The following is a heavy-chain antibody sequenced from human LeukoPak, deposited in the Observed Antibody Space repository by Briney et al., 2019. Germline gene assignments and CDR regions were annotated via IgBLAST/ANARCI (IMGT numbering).Heavy chain of an antibody. V-gene: IGHV3-23*01. J-gene: IGHJ6*02. CDR3: AKAPRTTYYDFWSGYGMDV. CDR2: ISGSGGST. Sequence: PGGSLRLSCAASGFTFSSYAMSWVRQAPGKGLEWVSAISGSGGSTYYADSVKGRFTISRDNSKNTLYLQMNSLRAEDTAVYYCAKAPRTTYYDFWSGYGMDVWGQGTTVTVSS. D-gene: IGHD3-3*01. CDR1: GFTFSSYA.